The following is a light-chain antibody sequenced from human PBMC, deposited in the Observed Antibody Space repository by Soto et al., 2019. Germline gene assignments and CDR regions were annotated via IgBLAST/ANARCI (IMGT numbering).Light chain of an antibody. CDR2: GAS. V-gene: IGKV3-15*01. CDR1: QSVSSN. J-gene: IGKJ4*01. CDR3: QQFKTWPTVT. Sequence: SQSVSSNLAWYQQQPXQAPRLLXYGASTRAPGIPARFSGSGCGTEFTLTISSLQPEDFAVYYCQQFKTWPTVTVGEGTKVDIK.